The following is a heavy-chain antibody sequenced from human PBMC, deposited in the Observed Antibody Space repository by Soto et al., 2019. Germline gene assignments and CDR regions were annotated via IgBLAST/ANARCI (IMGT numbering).Heavy chain of an antibody. D-gene: IGHD3-22*01. V-gene: IGHV1-69*06. CDR2: IIPIFGTT. CDR1: GGTFGSDA. J-gene: IGHJ5*02. Sequence: ASVKVSGKASGGTFGSDAITWVRQAPGQGLEWVGRIIPIFGTTNYAQNLQGRVTISADKSTLTSYMELHSLTSDDTALYYCARDRTDSGYYTNWLDPWGQGTQVTVS. CDR3: ARDRTDSGYYTNWLDP.